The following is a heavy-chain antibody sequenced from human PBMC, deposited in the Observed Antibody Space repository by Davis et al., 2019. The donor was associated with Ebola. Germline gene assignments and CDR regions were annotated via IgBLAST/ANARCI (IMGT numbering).Heavy chain of an antibody. Sequence: ASVKVSCQASGYRFTSYYMHWVRQAPGQGLAWMGIINPITGGTSYAQNFQVRVNMTRDTSTSTVYMELSSLRSEDTAVYYCAREGGRYYDSSGYVFDIWGKGTMVKVSS. CDR1: GYRFTSYY. V-gene: IGHV1-46*01. J-gene: IGHJ3*02. CDR2: INPITGGT. D-gene: IGHD3-22*01. CDR3: AREGGRYYDSSGYVFDI.